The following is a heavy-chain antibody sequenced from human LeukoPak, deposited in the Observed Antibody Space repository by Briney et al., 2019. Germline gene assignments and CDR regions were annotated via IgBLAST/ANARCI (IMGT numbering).Heavy chain of an antibody. D-gene: IGHD2-15*01. CDR2: ISSSSSYI. J-gene: IGHJ4*02. V-gene: IGHV3-21*01. CDR1: GFTFSSYS. CDR3: ARAAMVVAATFLDY. Sequence: GGSLRLSCAASGFTFSSYSMNWVRQAPGKGLEWVSSISSSSSYIYYADSVKGRFTISRDNAKNSLYLQMNSLGAEDTAVYYCARAAMVVAATFLDYWGQGTLVTVSS.